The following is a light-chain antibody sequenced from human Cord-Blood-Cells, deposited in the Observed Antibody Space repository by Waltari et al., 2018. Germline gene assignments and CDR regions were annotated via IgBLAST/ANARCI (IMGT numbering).Light chain of an antibody. V-gene: IGLV3-21*04. Sequence: SYVLTQPPSVSVAPGKTARITCGGNNIGSKSVHWYQQKPGQVPVLVIYYDRDRPSGIPERFSGSNSGNTATLTISRVEAGDEADYYCQVWDSSSDHYVFGTGTKVTVL. CDR1: NIGSKS. J-gene: IGLJ1*01. CDR3: QVWDSSSDHYV. CDR2: YDR.